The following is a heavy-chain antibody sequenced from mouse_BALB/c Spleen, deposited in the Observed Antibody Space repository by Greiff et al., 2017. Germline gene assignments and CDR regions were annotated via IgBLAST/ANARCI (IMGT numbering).Heavy chain of an antibody. CDR3: ARDYGSSPDY. D-gene: IGHD1-1*01. Sequence: VQLQQSGSVLVRPGASVKLSCKASGYTFTSSWMHWAKQRPGQGLEWIGEIHPNSGNTNYNEKFKGKATLTVDTSSSTAYVDLSSLTSEDSAVYYCARDYGSSPDYWGQGTTLTVSS. CDR2: IHPNSGNT. J-gene: IGHJ2*01. V-gene: IGHV1S130*01. CDR1: GYTFTSSW.